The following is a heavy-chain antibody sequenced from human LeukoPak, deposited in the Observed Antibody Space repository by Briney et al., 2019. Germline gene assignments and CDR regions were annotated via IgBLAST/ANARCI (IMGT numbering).Heavy chain of an antibody. J-gene: IGHJ4*02. CDR1: GLTFSSYG. Sequence: GRSLRLSCAASGLTFSSYGMHWVRQAPGKGLEWVAVISYDGSNKYYADSVKGRFTISRYNSKTTLYLQMNSLRAEDTAVYYCAKDSHYGAIDYWGQGTLVTVSS. D-gene: IGHD4-17*01. V-gene: IGHV3-30*18. CDR2: ISYDGSNK. CDR3: AKDSHYGAIDY.